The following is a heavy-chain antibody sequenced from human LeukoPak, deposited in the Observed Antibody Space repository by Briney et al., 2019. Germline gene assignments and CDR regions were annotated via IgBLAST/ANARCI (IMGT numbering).Heavy chain of an antibody. CDR1: GGSISSSNYY. CDR2: ISYSGST. CDR3: AREERGAMIPNY. J-gene: IGHJ4*02. V-gene: IGHV4-39*01. Sequence: SETLSLTCTVSGGSISSSNYYWGWIRQPPGKGLEWIGSISYSGSTYYNPSLKSRVTISADTSKNQFSLKLTSVTAADTAVYYCAREERGAMIPNYWGQGTLVTVSS. D-gene: IGHD3-16*01.